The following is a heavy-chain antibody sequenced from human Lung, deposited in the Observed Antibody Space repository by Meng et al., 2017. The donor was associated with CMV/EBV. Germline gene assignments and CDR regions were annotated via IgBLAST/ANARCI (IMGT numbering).Heavy chain of an antibody. CDR1: GEFFGKFD. CDR3: TRGGVGYNINFFEY. V-gene: IGHV1-69*10. CDR2: VIPRVGIT. Sequence: SGEFFGKFDIRWVRQAPGQGLEWMGAVIPRVGITNYAQKFRGRVTITADSSKSTAYMEMSSLKSDDTAIYYCTRGGVGYNINFFEYWGQGTLVTVSS. J-gene: IGHJ4*02. D-gene: IGHD5-24*01.